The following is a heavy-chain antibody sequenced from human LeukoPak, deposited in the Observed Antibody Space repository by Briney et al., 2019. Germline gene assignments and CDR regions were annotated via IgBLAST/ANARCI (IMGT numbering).Heavy chain of an antibody. Sequence: SETLSLTCTVSGGSISSYYWSWIRQPPGKGLEWIGYIYYSGSTNYNPSLKSRVTISVDTSKNQFSLKLSSVTAADTAVYYCATRYASGPIADYWGQGTLVTVSS. J-gene: IGHJ4*02. V-gene: IGHV4-59*01. D-gene: IGHD3-10*01. CDR3: ATRYASGPIADY. CDR1: GGSISSYY. CDR2: IYYSGST.